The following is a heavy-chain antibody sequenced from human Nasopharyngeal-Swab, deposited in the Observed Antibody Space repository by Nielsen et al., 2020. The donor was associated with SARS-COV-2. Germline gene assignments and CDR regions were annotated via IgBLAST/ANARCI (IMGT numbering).Heavy chain of an antibody. J-gene: IGHJ4*02. Sequence: WVRHAPGQGLQWMGWINAYNGNTNYAQKVQGRVTLTTDTSTSTAYMELRSLRSDDTAVYYCARGEVPTFADYWGQGTLVTVSS. D-gene: IGHD2-2*01. CDR3: ARGEVPTFADY. CDR2: INAYNGNT. V-gene: IGHV1-18*01.